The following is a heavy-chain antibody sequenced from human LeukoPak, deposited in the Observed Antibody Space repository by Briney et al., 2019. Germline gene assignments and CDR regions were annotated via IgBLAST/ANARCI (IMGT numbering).Heavy chain of an antibody. D-gene: IGHD4-17*01. V-gene: IGHV3-23*01. J-gene: IGHJ6*02. CDR1: GFTFSSYW. Sequence: GGSLRLSCAASGFTFSSYWMSWVRQAPGKGLEWVSAISGSGGSTYYADSVKGRFTISRDNSKNTLYLQMNSLRAEDTAVYYCAKDRVYGDYSYYYGMDVWGQGTTVTVSS. CDR3: AKDRVYGDYSYYYGMDV. CDR2: ISGSGGST.